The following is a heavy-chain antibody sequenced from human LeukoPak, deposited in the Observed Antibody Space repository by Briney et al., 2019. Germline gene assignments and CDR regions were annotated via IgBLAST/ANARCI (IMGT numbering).Heavy chain of an antibody. CDR2: IYYSGST. CDR3: ARDGQQLGVDY. J-gene: IGHJ4*02. V-gene: IGHV4-59*12. D-gene: IGHD6-13*01. CDR1: GGSISSYY. Sequence: SETLSLTCTVSGGSISSYYWSWIRQPPGKGLEWIGYIYYSGSTNYNPSLKSRVTISVDTSKNQFSLRVSSVTAADTAVYYCARDGQQLGVDYWGQGTVVTVSS.